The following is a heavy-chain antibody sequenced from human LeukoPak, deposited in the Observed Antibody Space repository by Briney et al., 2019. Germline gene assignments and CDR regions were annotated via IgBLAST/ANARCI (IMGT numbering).Heavy chain of an antibody. Sequence: GGSLRLSCTASGFTFGDYAMSWFRQAPGKGLEWVGFIRSKAYGGTTEYAASVKGRFTISRDDSKSIAYLQMNSLKTEDTAVYYCTRVHACGYSGYAHFDYWGQGTLVTVSS. CDR2: IRSKAYGGTT. V-gene: IGHV3-49*03. CDR1: GFTFGDYA. D-gene: IGHD5-12*01. CDR3: TRVHACGYSGYAHFDY. J-gene: IGHJ4*02.